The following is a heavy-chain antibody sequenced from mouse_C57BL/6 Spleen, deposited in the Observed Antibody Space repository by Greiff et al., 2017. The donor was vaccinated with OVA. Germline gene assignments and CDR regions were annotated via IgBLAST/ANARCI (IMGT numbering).Heavy chain of an antibody. V-gene: IGHV1-82*01. CDR1: GYAFSSSW. J-gene: IGHJ2*01. D-gene: IGHD1-1*01. CDR2: IYPGDGDT. Sequence: QVQLKQSGPELVKPGASVKISCKASGYAFSSSWMNWVKQRPGKGLEWIGRIYPGDGDTNYNGKFKGKATLTADKSSSKAYMQLSSLTSEDSAVYFCARSRNYYGSSYEGYYFDYWGQGTTLTVSS. CDR3: ARSRNYYGSSYEGYYFDY.